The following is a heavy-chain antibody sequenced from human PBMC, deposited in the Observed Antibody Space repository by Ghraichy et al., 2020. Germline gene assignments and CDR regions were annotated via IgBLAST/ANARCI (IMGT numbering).Heavy chain of an antibody. Sequence: GGSLRLSCAASGFSFSSHGMSWVRQAPGKGPEWVSSISSTGGSTFYTDSVKGRLTISRDNSKNTLYLQMNSLRGEDTAVYYCAKIAVTGLWYFDLWSRGTLVTVSS. CDR3: AKIAVTGLWYFDL. J-gene: IGHJ2*01. CDR1: GFSFSSHG. CDR2: ISSTGGST. D-gene: IGHD6-19*01. V-gene: IGHV3-23*01.